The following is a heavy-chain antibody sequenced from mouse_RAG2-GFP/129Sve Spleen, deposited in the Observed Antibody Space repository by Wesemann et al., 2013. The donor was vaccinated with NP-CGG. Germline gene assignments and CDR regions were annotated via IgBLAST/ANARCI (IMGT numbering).Heavy chain of an antibody. CDR3: ARDWDAMDY. Sequence: EVQLQQSGAELVKPGALVKLSCKASGFNIKDTYMHWVKQRPEQGLEWIGRIDPANGNTKYDPKFQGKATITADTSSNTAYLQLSSLTSEDTAVYYCARDWDAMDYWGGSRGTSVTVSS. CDR1: GFNIKDTY. CDR2: IDPANGNT. J-gene: IGHJ4*01. V-gene: IGHV14-3*02. D-gene: IGHD4-1*01.